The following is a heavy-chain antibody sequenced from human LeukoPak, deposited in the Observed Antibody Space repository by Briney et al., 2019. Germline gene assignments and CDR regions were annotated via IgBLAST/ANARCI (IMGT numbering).Heavy chain of an antibody. CDR3: ASRPPPSGGPYDY. CDR2: ISSSGGTI. J-gene: IGHJ4*02. Sequence: GGSLRLSCAASGFTFSNYEMNWVRQAPGRGLECVSYISSSGGTIYYADSVKGRFTISRDNAKNSLYLQMHSLRAEDTAVYYCASRPPPSGGPYDYWGQGTLVTVSS. V-gene: IGHV3-48*03. D-gene: IGHD3-16*01. CDR1: GFTFSNYE.